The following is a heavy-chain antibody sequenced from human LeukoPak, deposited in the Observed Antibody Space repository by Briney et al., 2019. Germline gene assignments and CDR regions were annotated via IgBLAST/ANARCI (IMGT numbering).Heavy chain of an antibody. J-gene: IGHJ4*02. CDR1: GFNFDDYA. Sequence: GGSLRLSCAASGFNFDDYAMYWVRQAPGKGLEWVSGISWNSRIIDYADSVKGRFTISRDNAKRSLSLQMNSRRTADTAFYYCVRLTDAASGTYCFDYWGQGTLVTVSS. CDR3: VRLTDAASGTYCFDY. D-gene: IGHD3-10*01. V-gene: IGHV3-9*01. CDR2: ISWNSRII.